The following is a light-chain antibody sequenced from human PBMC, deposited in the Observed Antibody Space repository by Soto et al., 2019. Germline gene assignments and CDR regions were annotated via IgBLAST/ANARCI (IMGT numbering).Light chain of an antibody. V-gene: IGKV2-30*01. CDR2: KVS. J-gene: IGKJ2*01. CDR3: MQGSHWPFT. CDR1: QSLVNSDGNTF. Sequence: DAVMTQSPLSLPVTLGQPASISCRSTQSLVNSDGNTFLNWFRQRPGQSPRRLIYKVSNRDSGVPDRFSGSGSGTDFTLKITRVEAEDVGVYYCMQGSHWPFTFGQGTNLEIK.